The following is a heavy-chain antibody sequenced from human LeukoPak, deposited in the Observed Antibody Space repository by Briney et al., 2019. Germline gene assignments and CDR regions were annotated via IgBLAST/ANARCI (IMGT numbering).Heavy chain of an antibody. CDR3: AREVWEPRRYYYYGMDV. CDR2: ISGSGGST. D-gene: IGHD1-26*01. CDR1: GFTFSSYA. V-gene: IGHV3-23*01. J-gene: IGHJ6*02. Sequence: QTGGSLRLSCAASGFTFSSYAMSWVRQAPGKGLEWVSAISGSGGSTYYADSVKGRFTISRDNSKNTLYLQMNSLRAEDTAVYYCAREVWEPRRYYYYGMDVWGQGTTVTVSS.